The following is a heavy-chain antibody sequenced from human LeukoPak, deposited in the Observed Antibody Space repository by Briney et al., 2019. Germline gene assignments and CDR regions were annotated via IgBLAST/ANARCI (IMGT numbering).Heavy chain of an antibody. CDR3: VAPSGYYYYGMDV. D-gene: IGHD1-1*01. CDR1: GGSISSGGYY. Sequence: SETLSLTCTVSGGSISSGGYYWSWIRQHPGKGLERIGYIYYSGSTYYNPSLKSRVTISVDTSKNQFSLKLSSVTAADTAVYYCVAPSGYYYYGMDVWGKGTTVTVSS. J-gene: IGHJ6*04. CDR2: IYYSGST. V-gene: IGHV4-31*03.